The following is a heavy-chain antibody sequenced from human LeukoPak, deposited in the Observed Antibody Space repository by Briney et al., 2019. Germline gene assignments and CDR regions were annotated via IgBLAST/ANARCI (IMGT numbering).Heavy chain of an antibody. D-gene: IGHD6-19*01. CDR2: ISGSGGST. Sequence: GGTLRLSCAASGFTFSSYGMSWVRQAPGKGLEWVSAISGSGGSTYYADSVKGRFTISRDNSKNRLYLQMNSLRAEDTAVYYCAKVLYSSGWAFDYWGQGTLVTVSS. V-gene: IGHV3-23*01. CDR3: AKVLYSSGWAFDY. J-gene: IGHJ4*02. CDR1: GFTFSSYG.